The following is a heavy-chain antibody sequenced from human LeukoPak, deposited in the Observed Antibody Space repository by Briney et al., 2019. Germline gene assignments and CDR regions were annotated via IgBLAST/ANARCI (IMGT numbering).Heavy chain of an antibody. V-gene: IGHV1-8*01. Sequence: ASVKVSCKASGFTFSTYDINWVRQATGQGLEWMGGTNPHNEEAGYSQKFQGRVTMSRDTSTSTAYMELNSLTSEDTAVYYCARVARPPYKLCGSVTCYGEDAFDVWGQGTLVTVSS. CDR2: TNPHNEEA. D-gene: IGHD2-2*01. CDR1: GFTFSTYD. CDR3: ARVARPPYKLCGSVTCYGEDAFDV. J-gene: IGHJ3*01.